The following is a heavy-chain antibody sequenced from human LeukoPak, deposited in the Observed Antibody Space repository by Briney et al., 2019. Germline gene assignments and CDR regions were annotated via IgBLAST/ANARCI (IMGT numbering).Heavy chain of an antibody. Sequence: ASVKVSCKASGFTFTNYGINWVRQAPGQGLEWMGWISGYNNNPNYAHKLQGRVTMTADKSTSTAYLDLSSLRSDDTAVYYCARDGATTDDYWGQGTLVTVSS. V-gene: IGHV1-18*01. D-gene: IGHD1-26*01. CDR3: ARDGATTDDY. CDR1: GFTFTNYG. CDR2: ISGYNNNP. J-gene: IGHJ4*02.